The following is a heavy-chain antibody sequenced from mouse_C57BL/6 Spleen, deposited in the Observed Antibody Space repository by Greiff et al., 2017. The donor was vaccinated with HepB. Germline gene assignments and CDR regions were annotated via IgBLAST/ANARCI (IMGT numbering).Heavy chain of an antibody. Sequence: QVQLKESGPGLVAPSQSLSITCTVSGFSLTSYGVHWVRQPPGKGLEWLVVIWSDGSTTYNSALKSRLSISKDNSKSQVFLKMNSLQTDDTAMYYCARHEDYLHYYAMDYWGQGTSVTVSS. D-gene: IGHD2-4*01. CDR2: IWSDGST. CDR1: GFSLTSYG. CDR3: ARHEDYLHYYAMDY. V-gene: IGHV2-6-1*01. J-gene: IGHJ4*01.